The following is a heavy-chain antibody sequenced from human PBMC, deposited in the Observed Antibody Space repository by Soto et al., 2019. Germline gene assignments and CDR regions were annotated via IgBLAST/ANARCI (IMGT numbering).Heavy chain of an antibody. Sequence: QVQLVQSGAEVKKPWSSVKVSCKASGGTFSSYAISWVRQAPGQGLEWMGGTIPIFGTANYAQKFQGRVTITADESTSTAYMELSSLRSEDTAVYYCARLGYCSGGSCLGYYFGYWGQGTRVTVSS. CDR1: GGTFSSYA. D-gene: IGHD2-15*01. CDR3: ARLGYCSGGSCLGYYFGY. CDR2: TIPIFGTA. V-gene: IGHV1-69*01. J-gene: IGHJ4*02.